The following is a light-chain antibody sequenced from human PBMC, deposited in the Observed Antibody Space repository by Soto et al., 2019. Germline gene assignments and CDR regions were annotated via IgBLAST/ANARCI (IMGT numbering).Light chain of an antibody. CDR3: QQTYTTLSIT. CDR1: ENISRH. J-gene: IGKJ5*01. CDR2: AAS. V-gene: IGKV1-39*01. Sequence: DIQMTQSPSSLSGSVGDRVTITCRASENISRHLNWYQQKPGKAPKLLIYAASSLQNGVPSRFRGGGSGIDFTLTISNLQPEDFATYYCQQTYTTLSITFGQGTRLESK.